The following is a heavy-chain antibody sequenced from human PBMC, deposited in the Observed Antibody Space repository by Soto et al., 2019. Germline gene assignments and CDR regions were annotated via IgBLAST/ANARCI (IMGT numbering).Heavy chain of an antibody. D-gene: IGHD6-13*01. CDR1: GDLFNNYA. J-gene: IGHJ4*02. V-gene: IGHV1-69*01. Sequence: QVQLVQSGAEVKEPGSSVKVSCKATGDLFNNYAFNWVRQAPGEGLEWMGRISPLFSTTNYAQKFQGSVMIGADELTTIFYLEVSNLESEDTAMYYCAASSSVAAAGYFKFWGQGTLVSVSP. CDR2: ISPLFSTT. CDR3: AASSSVAAAGYFKF.